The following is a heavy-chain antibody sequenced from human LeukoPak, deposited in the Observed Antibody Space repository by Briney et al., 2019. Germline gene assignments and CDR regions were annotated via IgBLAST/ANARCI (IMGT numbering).Heavy chain of an antibody. CDR2: IYTSGST. CDR3: AKAGSGYSYFDH. V-gene: IGHV4-4*07. CDR1: GGSISSYY. Sequence: SETLSLTCTVSGGSISSYYWSWIRQPAGKGLEWIGRIYTSGSTNYNPSLKSRATMSVDTSKNQFSPKLSSVTAADTAVYYCAKAGSGYSYFDHWGQGTLVTVSS. D-gene: IGHD3-22*01. J-gene: IGHJ4*02.